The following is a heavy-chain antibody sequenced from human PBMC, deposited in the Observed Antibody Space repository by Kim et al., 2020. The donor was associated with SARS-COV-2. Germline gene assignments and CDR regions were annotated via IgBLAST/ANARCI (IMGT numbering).Heavy chain of an antibody. CDR3: ARDYYDSSGYSDY. Sequence: YADAVKGRFTISRDNAKNSLYLQMNSLRAEDTALYYCARDYYDSSGYSDYWGQGTLVSVSS. V-gene: IGHV3-20*03. D-gene: IGHD3-22*01. J-gene: IGHJ4*02.